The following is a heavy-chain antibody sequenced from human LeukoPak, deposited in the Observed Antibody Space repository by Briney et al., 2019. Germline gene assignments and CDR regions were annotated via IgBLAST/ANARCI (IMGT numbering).Heavy chain of an antibody. CDR3: ARVEYDSSGYYFPNMPPCWFDP. CDR2: ISAYNGNT. V-gene: IGHV1-18*01. CDR1: GYTFTSYG. J-gene: IGHJ5*02. D-gene: IGHD3-22*01. Sequence: GASVKVSCKASGYTFTSYGISWVRQAPGQGLEWMGWISAYNGNTNYAQKLQGRVTMTTDTSTSTAYMELRSLRSDDTAVYYCARVEYDSSGYYFPNMPPCWFDPWGQGTLVTVSS.